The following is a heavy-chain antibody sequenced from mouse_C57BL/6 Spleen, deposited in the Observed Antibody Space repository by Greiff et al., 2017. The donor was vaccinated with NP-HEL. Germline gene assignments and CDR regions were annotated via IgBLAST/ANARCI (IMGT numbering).Heavy chain of an antibody. CDR1: GYSITSDY. V-gene: IGHV3-8*01. CDR3: ARWRATMITTGYYYAMDY. D-gene: IGHD2-4*01. Sequence: EVQLQQSGPGLAKPSQTLSLTCSVTGYSITSDYWNWIRKFPGNKLEYMGYISYSGSTYYNPSLKSRISITRDTSKNQYYLQLNSVTTEDTATYYCARWRATMITTGYYYAMDYWGQGTSVTVSS. J-gene: IGHJ4*01. CDR2: ISYSGST.